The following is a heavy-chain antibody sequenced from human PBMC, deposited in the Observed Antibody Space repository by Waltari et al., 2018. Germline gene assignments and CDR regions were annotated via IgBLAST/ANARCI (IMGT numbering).Heavy chain of an antibody. J-gene: IGHJ4*02. V-gene: IGHV4-34*01. CDR3: ARGPRQQWLVRRTKFDY. CDR2: INHRGST. Sequence: QVQLQQWGAGLLKPSETLSLTCAVYGGSFSGYYWSWIRQPPGKGLEWIGEINHRGSTNYNPSLKSRVTISVDTSKNQFSLKLSSVTAADTAVYYCARGPRQQWLVRRTKFDYWGQGTLVTVSS. CDR1: GGSFSGYY. D-gene: IGHD6-19*01.